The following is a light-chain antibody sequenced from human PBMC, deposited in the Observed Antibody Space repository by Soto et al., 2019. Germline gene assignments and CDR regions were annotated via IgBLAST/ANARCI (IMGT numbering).Light chain of an antibody. J-gene: IGKJ5*01. CDR3: QQNNNWPPIT. Sequence: EIVMTQSPATLSVSPGERATLSCRASQSVSSNLAWYQQKPGQAPRLLIYGASTRATGVPARSSGSGSGTEFTLTISSLQSEDFAVYYCQQNNNWPPITFGQGTRLEI. V-gene: IGKV3-15*01. CDR2: GAS. CDR1: QSVSSN.